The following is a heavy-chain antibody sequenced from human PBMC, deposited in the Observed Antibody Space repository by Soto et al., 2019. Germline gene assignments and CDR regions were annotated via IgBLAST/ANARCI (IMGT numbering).Heavy chain of an antibody. J-gene: IGHJ1*01. CDR1: GFTFSSYA. CDR3: ARTVYYYDSSGYYYEYFQH. V-gene: IGHV3-23*01. CDR2: ISGSGGST. D-gene: IGHD3-22*01. Sequence: PGGSLRLSCAASGFTFSSYAMSWVRQAPGKGLEWVSAISGSGGSTYYADSVKGRFTISRDNSKNTLYLQMNSLRAEDTAVYYCARTVYYYDSSGYYYEYFQHWGQGTLVTVSS.